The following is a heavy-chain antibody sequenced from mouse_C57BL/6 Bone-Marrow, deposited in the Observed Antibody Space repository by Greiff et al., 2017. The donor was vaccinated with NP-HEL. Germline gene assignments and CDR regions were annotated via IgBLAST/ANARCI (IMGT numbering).Heavy chain of an antibody. CDR1: GYTFTSYG. CDR3: ARWGICGYHAYWYFDV. V-gene: IGHV1-81*01. J-gene: IGHJ1*03. Sequence: VQLQQSGAELARPGASVKLSCKASGYTFTSYGISWVKQRTGQGLEWIGEIYPRSGNTYYNEKFKGKATLTADKSSSTAYMELRSLTYEDSAVYFGARWGICGYHAYWYFDVWGTGTTVTVSS. CDR2: IYPRSGNT. D-gene: IGHD2-2*01.